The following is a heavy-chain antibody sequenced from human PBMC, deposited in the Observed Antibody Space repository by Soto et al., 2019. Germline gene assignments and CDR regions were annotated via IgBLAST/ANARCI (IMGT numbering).Heavy chain of an antibody. V-gene: IGHV3-30-3*01. CDR2: ISYNGNNNE. Sequence: QVQLLESGGGVVQPGKSLRLSCAASGFTFSSHAMHWVCQAPGKGLEWVAVISYNGNNNEYYADSVKGRFTISRDNSKSTLYLQMNSLRGEDTAIYFCARDRIASGLRAMDVWGQGTPVIVSS. CDR1: GFTFSSHA. D-gene: IGHD6-13*01. CDR3: ARDRIASGLRAMDV. J-gene: IGHJ6*02.